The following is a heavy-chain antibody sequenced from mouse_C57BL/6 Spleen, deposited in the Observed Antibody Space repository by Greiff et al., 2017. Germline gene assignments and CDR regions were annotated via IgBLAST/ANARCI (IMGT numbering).Heavy chain of an antibody. Sequence: EVQVVESGEGLVKPGGSLKLSCAASGFTFSSYAMSWVRQTPEKRLEWVAYISSGGDYIYYADTVKGRFTISRDNARNTLYLQMSSLKSEDTAMYYCTRAHSNSYAMDYWGQGTSVTVSS. V-gene: IGHV5-9-1*02. CDR2: ISSGGDYI. CDR3: TRAHSNSYAMDY. J-gene: IGHJ4*01. D-gene: IGHD2-5*01. CDR1: GFTFSSYA.